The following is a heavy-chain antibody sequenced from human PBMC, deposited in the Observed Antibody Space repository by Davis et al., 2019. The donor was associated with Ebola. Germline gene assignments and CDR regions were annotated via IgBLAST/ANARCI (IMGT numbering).Heavy chain of an antibody. J-gene: IGHJ6*02. Sequence: SETLSLTCTVSGGSISSSSYYWSWIRQPPGKGLEWIGEINHSGSTNYNPSLKSRVTISVDTSKNQFSLKLSSVTAADTAVYYCARDSSYGNPLYYYYGMDVWGQGTTVTVSS. CDR3: ARDSSYGNPLYYYYGMDV. V-gene: IGHV4-39*07. D-gene: IGHD4-11*01. CDR1: GGSISSSSYY. CDR2: INHSGST.